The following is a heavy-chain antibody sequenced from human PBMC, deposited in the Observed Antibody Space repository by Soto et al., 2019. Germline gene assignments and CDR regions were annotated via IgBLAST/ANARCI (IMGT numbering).Heavy chain of an antibody. V-gene: IGHV4-39*01. CDR2: IYYSGST. D-gene: IGHD6-19*01. CDR1: GGSISSSSYY. J-gene: IGHJ3*02. CDR3: ARHYSDPGSGWYWAFDI. Sequence: TVSGGSISSSSYYWGWIRQPPGKGLEWIGSIYYSGSTYYNPSLKSRVTISVDTSKNQFSLKLSSVTAADTAVYHCARHYSDPGSGWYWAFDIWGQGTMVTVSS.